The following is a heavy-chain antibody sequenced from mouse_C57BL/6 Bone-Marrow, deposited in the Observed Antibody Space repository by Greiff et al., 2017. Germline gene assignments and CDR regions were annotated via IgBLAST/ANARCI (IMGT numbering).Heavy chain of an antibody. CDR1: GYTFTSYG. CDR3: AREVAFITTVVSPFDY. Sequence: VQLQESGAELARPGASVKLSCKASGYTFTSYGISWVKQRTGQGLEWIGEIYPRSGNTYYNEKFKGKATLTADKSSSTAYMELRSLTSEDSAVYFCAREVAFITTVVSPFDYWGQGTTLTVSS. D-gene: IGHD1-1*01. J-gene: IGHJ2*01. CDR2: IYPRSGNT. V-gene: IGHV1-81*01.